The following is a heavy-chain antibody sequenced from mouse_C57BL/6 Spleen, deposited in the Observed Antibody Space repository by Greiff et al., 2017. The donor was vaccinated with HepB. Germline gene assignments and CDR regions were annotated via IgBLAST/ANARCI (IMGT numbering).Heavy chain of an antibody. CDR2: IYPGDGDT. CDR1: GYAFSSSW. J-gene: IGHJ1*03. Sequence: QVQLQHSGPELVKPGASVKISCKASGYAFSSSWMNWVKQRPGKGLEWIGRIYPGDGDTNYNGKFKGKATLTADKSSSTAYMQLSSLTSEDSAVYFCARTYYFDVWGTGTTVTVSS. V-gene: IGHV1-82*01. CDR3: ARTYYFDV.